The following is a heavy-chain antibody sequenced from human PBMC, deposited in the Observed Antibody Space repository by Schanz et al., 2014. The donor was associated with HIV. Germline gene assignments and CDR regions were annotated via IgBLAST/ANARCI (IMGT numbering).Heavy chain of an antibody. V-gene: IGHV3-30*18. J-gene: IGHJ4*02. D-gene: IGHD3-22*01. Sequence: QVQLVESGGGVVQPGRSLRLSCAASGFTFSSFGMHWVRQAPGKGLEWVAVISSDGSEVYFEDSVKGRFTISRDNSKTALYLQMNMLRTEDAALYYCAKGASPYHDSSGFYPDYWGQGTLVTVSS. CDR3: AKGASPYHDSSGFYPDY. CDR2: ISSDGSEV. CDR1: GFTFSSFG.